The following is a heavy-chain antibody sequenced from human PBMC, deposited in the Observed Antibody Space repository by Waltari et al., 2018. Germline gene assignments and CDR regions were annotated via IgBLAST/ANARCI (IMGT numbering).Heavy chain of an antibody. J-gene: IGHJ6*02. V-gene: IGHV3-21*01. Sequence: EVQLVESGGGLVKPGGSLRLSCAASGFTFSSYSMNWVRQAPGKGLEWVSSISSSSSYIYYADSAKGRFTISRDNAKNSLYLQRNSLRAEDTAVYYCARDRGGTSWISLSDYYYYGMDVWGQGTTVTVSS. CDR3: ARDRGGTSWISLSDYYYYGMDV. D-gene: IGHD2-2*01. CDR1: GFTFSSYS. CDR2: ISSSSSYI.